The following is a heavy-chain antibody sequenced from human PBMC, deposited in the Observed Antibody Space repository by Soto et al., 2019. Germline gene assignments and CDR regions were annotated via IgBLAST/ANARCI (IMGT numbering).Heavy chain of an antibody. D-gene: IGHD3-9*01. Sequence: PGGSLRLSCAASGFPFSSYGMHWVRQAPGKGLEWVAVISYDGSNKYYADSVKGRFTISRDNSKNTLYLQMNSLRAEDTAVYYCAKGRVLRYFDWTPSRLGYYYYGMDVWGQGTTVTVSS. CDR1: GFPFSSYG. V-gene: IGHV3-30*18. CDR2: ISYDGSNK. J-gene: IGHJ6*02. CDR3: AKGRVLRYFDWTPSRLGYYYYGMDV.